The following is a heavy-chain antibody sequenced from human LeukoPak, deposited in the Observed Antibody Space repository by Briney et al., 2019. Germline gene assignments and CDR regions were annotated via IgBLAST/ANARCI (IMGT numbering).Heavy chain of an antibody. Sequence: SETLSLTCTVSGGSINGSSYYGGWIRQPPGKGLEWIGRVYYSGNSYNNPSLKSRVTLSVDTSKNQFSLRLSSVTAADTAIYYCTREYGFMTTVFHAFDIWGQGTVVTVSS. CDR1: GGSINGSSYY. CDR3: TREYGFMTTVFHAFDI. V-gene: IGHV4-39*07. J-gene: IGHJ3*02. CDR2: VYYSGNS. D-gene: IGHD4-17*01.